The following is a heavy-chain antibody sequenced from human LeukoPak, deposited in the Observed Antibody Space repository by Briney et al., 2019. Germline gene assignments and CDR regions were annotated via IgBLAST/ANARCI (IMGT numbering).Heavy chain of an antibody. V-gene: IGHV4-4*07. CDR3: ARDLWDLRFGERTNWYFDL. Sequence: SETLSLTCTVSGGSISSYYWSWIRQPAGKGLEWIGRIYTSGSTNYNPSLKSRVTMSVDTSKNQFSLKLSSVTAADTAVYYCARDLWDLRFGERTNWYFDLWGRGTVATVSS. D-gene: IGHD3-10*01. CDR2: IYTSGST. J-gene: IGHJ2*01. CDR1: GGSISSYY.